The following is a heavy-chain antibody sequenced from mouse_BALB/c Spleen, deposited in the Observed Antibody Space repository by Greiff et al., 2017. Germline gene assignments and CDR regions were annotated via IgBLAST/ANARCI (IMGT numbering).Heavy chain of an antibody. J-gene: IGHJ4*01. V-gene: IGHV2-9*02. CDR2: IWAGGST. D-gene: IGHD2-1*01. CDR3: ARDRVYYGNSDYYAMDY. CDR1: GFSLTSYG. Sequence: QVQLKESGPGLVAPSQSLSITCTVSGFSLTSYGVHWVRQPPGKGLEWLGVIWAGGSTNYNSALMSRLSISKDNSKSQVFLKMNSLQTDDTAMYYCARDRVYYGNSDYYAMDYWGQGTSVTVAS.